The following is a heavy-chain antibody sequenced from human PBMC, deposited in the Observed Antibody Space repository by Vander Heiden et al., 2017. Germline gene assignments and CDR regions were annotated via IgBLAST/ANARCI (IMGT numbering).Heavy chain of an antibody. D-gene: IGHD6-19*01. CDR2: IKQDGSEG. CDR3: ARDSGYSSSYYFDF. J-gene: IGHJ4*02. Sequence: EVQLVESGGGLVQPGGSLRLSCAGPGFIFGRYWMSWVRRAPGKGLEWVANIKQDGSEGYYVDSVKGRFTISRDNPNKSLYLQMSSLSAEDTAVYYCARDSGYSSSYYFDFWGQGTLVTVSS. CDR1: GFIFGRYW. V-gene: IGHV3-7*01.